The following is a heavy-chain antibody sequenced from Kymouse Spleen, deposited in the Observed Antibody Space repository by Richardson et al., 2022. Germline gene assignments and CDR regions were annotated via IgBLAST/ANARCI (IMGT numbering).Heavy chain of an antibody. J-gene: IGHJ6*02. CDR3: AREEYSGYSYYYYYGMDV. V-gene: IGHV3-33*01. CDR1: GFTFSSYG. CDR2: IWYDGSNK. D-gene: IGHD5-12*01. Sequence: QVQLVESGGGVVQPGRSLRLSCAASGFTFSSYGMHWVRQAPGKGLEWVAVIWYDGSNKYYADSVKGRFTISRDNSKNTLYLQMNSLRAEDTAVYYCAREEYSGYSYYYYYGMDVWGQGTTVTVSS.